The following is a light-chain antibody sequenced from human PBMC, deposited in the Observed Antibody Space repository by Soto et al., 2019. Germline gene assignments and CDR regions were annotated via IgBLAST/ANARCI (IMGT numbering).Light chain of an antibody. CDR1: QSVAKNY. CDR3: HQYAYSPLT. Sequence: EIVLTQSPGTLSLSPGERATLSCRASQSVAKNYLAWFQQEPGQAPRLLIYGVSSRATGIPDRFSGSGSGTDFTLTISRLEPEDFAVYYCHQYAYSPLTVGQGTKVEIK. V-gene: IGKV3-20*01. J-gene: IGKJ1*01. CDR2: GVS.